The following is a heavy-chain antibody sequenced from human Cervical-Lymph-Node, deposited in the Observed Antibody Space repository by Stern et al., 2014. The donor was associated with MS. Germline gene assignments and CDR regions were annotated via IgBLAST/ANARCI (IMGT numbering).Heavy chain of an antibody. Sequence: EVQLVESGGDLVQPGGSLKLSCVASGFTFSGSAVHWVRQASGKGLEWVGRIRSKANNYATAYATSMKGRFTIPRDDSKDTAFLQMNSLKTEDTAVYFCSTGVDYWGRGTLVTVSS. D-gene: IGHD1-26*01. J-gene: IGHJ4*02. CDR2: IRSKANNYAT. CDR3: STGVDY. V-gene: IGHV3-73*01. CDR1: GFTFSGSA.